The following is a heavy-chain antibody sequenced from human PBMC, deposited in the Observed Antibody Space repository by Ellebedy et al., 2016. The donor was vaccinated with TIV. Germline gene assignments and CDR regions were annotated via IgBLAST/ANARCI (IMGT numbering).Heavy chain of an antibody. CDR3: ATREWQDPMDV. J-gene: IGHJ6*02. Sequence: ASVKVSCXASGHIFTAYGLHWVRQAPGQGPEWLGWINTGNDNTKYSQKLQGRVTITRDYMELSGLMSEDTAVYYCATREWQDPMDVWGQGTTVTVSS. D-gene: IGHD3-3*01. CDR1: GHIFTAYG. CDR2: INTGNDNT. V-gene: IGHV1-3*04.